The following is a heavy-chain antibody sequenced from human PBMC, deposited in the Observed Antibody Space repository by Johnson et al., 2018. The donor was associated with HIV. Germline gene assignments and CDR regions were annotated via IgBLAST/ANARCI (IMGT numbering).Heavy chain of an antibody. D-gene: IGHD1-26*01. CDR2: IKSKTDGGTT. Sequence: VQLVESGGGLIQPGGSLRLSCAASGFTVSSNYMSWVRQAPGKGLEWVGRIKSKTDGGTTDYAAPVKGRFTISRDDSKNTLYLQMNSLKTEDTAVYYCTESGSYYPPDAFDIWGQGTMVTVSS. CDR3: TESGSYYPPDAFDI. V-gene: IGHV3-15*01. CDR1: GFTVSSNY. J-gene: IGHJ3*02.